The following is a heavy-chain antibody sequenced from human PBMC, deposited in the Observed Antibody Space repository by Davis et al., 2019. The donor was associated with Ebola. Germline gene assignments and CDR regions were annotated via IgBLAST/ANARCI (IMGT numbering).Heavy chain of an antibody. D-gene: IGHD6-6*01. J-gene: IGHJ4*02. CDR2: INHSGST. CDR1: GGSISSSYW. CDR3: ARSRGIAARRFDY. V-gene: IGHV4-4*02. Sequence: MPSETLSLTCAVSGGSISSSYWWRWVRQPPGRGLEWIGEINHSGSTNYNPSLKSRVTISVDTSKNQFSLNLSSVTAADTAVYYCARSRGIAARRFDYWGQGTLVTVSS.